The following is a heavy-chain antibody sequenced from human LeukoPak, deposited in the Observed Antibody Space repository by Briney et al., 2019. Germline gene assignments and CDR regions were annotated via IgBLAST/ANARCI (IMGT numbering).Heavy chain of an antibody. CDR1: GGSISSGGYS. V-gene: IGHV4-30-2*01. Sequence: SQTLSLTCAVSGGSISSGGYSWSWIRQPPGKGLEWIGYIYHSGSTYYNPSLKSRVTISVDRSKNQFSLKLSSVTAADTAVYYCARGASINWFDPWGQGTLVTVSS. CDR3: ARGASINWFDP. CDR2: IYHSGST. J-gene: IGHJ5*02.